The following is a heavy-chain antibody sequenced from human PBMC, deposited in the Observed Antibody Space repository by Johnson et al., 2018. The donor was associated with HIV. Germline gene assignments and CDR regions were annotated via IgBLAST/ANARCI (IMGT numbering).Heavy chain of an antibody. CDR1: GFTFSSYW. J-gene: IGHJ3*02. CDR3: ARGDYGGNLDAFDI. CDR2: IKQDGSEK. Sequence: MLLVESGGGVVRPGGSLRLSCAASGFTFSSYWMSWVRQAPGKGLEWVANIKQDGSEKYYAESVKGRFTISRDNSKNTLYLQMNSLRAEDTAVYYCARGDYGGNLDAFDIWGQGTMVTVSS. V-gene: IGHV3-7*01. D-gene: IGHD4-23*01.